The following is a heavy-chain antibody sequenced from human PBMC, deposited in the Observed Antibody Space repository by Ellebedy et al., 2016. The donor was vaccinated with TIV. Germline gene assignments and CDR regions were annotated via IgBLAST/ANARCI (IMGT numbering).Heavy chain of an antibody. CDR2: ISAYNDNT. CDR1: GYTFTSYG. D-gene: IGHD3-9*01. Sequence: AASVKVSCKASGYTFTSYGISWVRQAPGQGLEWMGWISAYNDNTNYAQKVQGRVTMTTEISTSTAYMELRSLRSDDTAVYYCARSDILTGYYDWGQGTLVIVSS. V-gene: IGHV1-18*01. J-gene: IGHJ4*02. CDR3: ARSDILTGYYD.